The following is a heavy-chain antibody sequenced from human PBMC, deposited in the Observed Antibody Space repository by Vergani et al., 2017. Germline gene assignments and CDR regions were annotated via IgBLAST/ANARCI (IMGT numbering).Heavy chain of an antibody. D-gene: IGHD3-10*01. CDR1: GGSISSYY. J-gene: IGHJ4*02. CDR2: IYYSGST. Sequence: QVQLQESGPGLVKPSETLSLTWTVSGGSISSYYWRWIRQPPGKGLEWIGYIYYSGSTNYNPSLKSRLTISVDTSKNQFSLKLTSVTAADTAVYYCARELDYYGSGSNYFDYWGQGTLVTVSS. V-gene: IGHV4-59*12. CDR3: ARELDYYGSGSNYFDY.